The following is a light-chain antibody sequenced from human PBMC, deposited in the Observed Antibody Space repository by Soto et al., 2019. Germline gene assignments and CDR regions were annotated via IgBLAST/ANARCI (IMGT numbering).Light chain of an antibody. J-gene: IGLJ1*01. CDR3: CSYAGSSTYV. V-gene: IGLV2-23*01. CDR1: SSDVGGYNY. Sequence: QSALTQPASVSGSPGQSITISCTGTSSDVGGYNYVSWYQHHPGKAPKLMIYGASKRPSGVSNRFSGSKSGNTASLTISGLQPEDEADYYCCSYAGSSTYVFGAGTKVTVL. CDR2: GAS.